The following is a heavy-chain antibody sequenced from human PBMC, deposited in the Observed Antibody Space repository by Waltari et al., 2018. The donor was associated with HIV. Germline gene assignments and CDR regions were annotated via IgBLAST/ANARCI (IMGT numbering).Heavy chain of an antibody. CDR1: GYTFPLYY. J-gene: IGHJ4*02. Sequence: QVSLVQSVAEVRKPGASVKGSCKASGYTFPLYYINWWRPATGQGLEWMGWINLNSGNRGYAQKFQGRVTLTKDSTITTAFMELSDLRSDDTAIYYCVRVAGSIDYWGQGTLVTVSS. V-gene: IGHV1-8*01. CDR2: INLNSGNR. CDR3: VRVAGSIDY.